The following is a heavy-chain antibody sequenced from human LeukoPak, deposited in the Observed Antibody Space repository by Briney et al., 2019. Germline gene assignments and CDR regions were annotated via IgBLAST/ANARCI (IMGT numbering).Heavy chain of an antibody. J-gene: IGHJ4*02. CDR3: ARDLTGTDDY. CDR1: GFTFSSYS. D-gene: IGHD1-20*01. CDR2: ISSSSSYI. V-gene: IGHV3-21*01. Sequence: GGSLRLSCAASGFTFSSYSMNWVRQAPGKGLEWVSSISSSSSYIYYADSVKGRFTISRDNAKNSLYLRMNSLRAEDTAVYYCARDLTGTDDYWGQGTLVTVSS.